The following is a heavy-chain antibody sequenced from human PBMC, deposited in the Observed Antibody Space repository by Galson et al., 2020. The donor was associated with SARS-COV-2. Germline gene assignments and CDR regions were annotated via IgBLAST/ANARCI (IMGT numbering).Heavy chain of an antibody. D-gene: IGHD3-10*01. J-gene: IGHJ6*03. CDR1: GGSFSGYS. V-gene: IGHV4-34*01. CDR2: AHVGANT. Sequence: SETLSLTCAVYGGSFSGYSWTWLRLPPGQGLEWIGEAHVGANTNSSPSPQRRVTISANTTKNPFPLKLRSVTAADTALYYCARGHRGVVPSPVLGLGPFYAYYYMDVWARGTTVTVSS. CDR3: ARGHRGVVPSPVLGLGPFYAYYYMDV.